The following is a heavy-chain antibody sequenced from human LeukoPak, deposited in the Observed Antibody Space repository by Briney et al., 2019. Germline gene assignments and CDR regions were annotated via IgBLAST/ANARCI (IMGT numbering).Heavy chain of an antibody. CDR1: GFTVSSNY. D-gene: IGHD6-25*01. Sequence: GGSLRLSCAASGFTVSSNYLNWVRQAPGKGLEWVSVIYSGGSTYYADSVKGRFTISRDNSKNTLYLQTNSLRAEDTAVYYCSANFDFWGQGTLVTVSS. V-gene: IGHV3-53*01. CDR3: SANFDF. CDR2: IYSGGST. J-gene: IGHJ4*02.